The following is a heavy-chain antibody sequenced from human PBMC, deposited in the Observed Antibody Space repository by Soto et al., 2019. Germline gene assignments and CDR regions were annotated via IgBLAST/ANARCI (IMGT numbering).Heavy chain of an antibody. J-gene: IGHJ6*02. D-gene: IGHD3-16*01. Sequence: PGGSLRLSCAASGFTFRLYAIHWVRQAPDKGLEWVAVISFDGFNTYYADSVKGRFTVSRDNSKKMLSLQMNSLRVEDTAVYYCLLGGEYNYYGLDVWGQGTTVTVSS. V-gene: IGHV3-30-3*01. CDR1: GFTFRLYA. CDR3: LLGGEYNYYGLDV. CDR2: ISFDGFNT.